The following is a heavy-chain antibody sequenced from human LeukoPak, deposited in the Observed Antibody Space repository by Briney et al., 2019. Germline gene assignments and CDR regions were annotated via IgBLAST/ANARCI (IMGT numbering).Heavy chain of an antibody. J-gene: IGHJ6*02. CDR3: ARDKVAGKLGMDV. Sequence: QTLSLTCAISLDSVSSNSAAWNCITHSPSRGLECLGRTYYRSKWYNDYALSVKGRITINPDTSKNQFSLQLNSVTPEDTAVYYCARDKVAGKLGMDVWGQGTTVTVSS. CDR1: LDSVSSNSAA. D-gene: IGHD6-19*01. V-gene: IGHV6-1*01. CDR2: TYYRSKWYN.